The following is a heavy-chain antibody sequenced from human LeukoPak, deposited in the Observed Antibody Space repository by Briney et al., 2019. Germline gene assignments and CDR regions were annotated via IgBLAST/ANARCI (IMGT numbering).Heavy chain of an antibody. D-gene: IGHD2-15*01. Sequence: GGSLRLSCAASGFTVSSNYMRCVRQAPGKGLEWVSVIYSGGSTYYADSVKGRFTISRDNSKNTLYLQMNSLRVEDTAVYYCARDFCSAGSCYPDNWGQGTLVTVSS. CDR2: IYSGGST. CDR3: ARDFCSAGSCYPDN. V-gene: IGHV3-66*01. J-gene: IGHJ4*02. CDR1: GFTVSSNY.